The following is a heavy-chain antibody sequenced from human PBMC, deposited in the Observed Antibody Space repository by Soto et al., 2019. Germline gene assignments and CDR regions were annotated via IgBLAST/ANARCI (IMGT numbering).Heavy chain of an antibody. CDR3: ARGKYSSPRGCLDV. J-gene: IGHJ6*02. V-gene: IGHV5-51*01. D-gene: IGHD4-4*01. CDR1: GFNFPTFW. Sequence: EVQLVQSGAEVKKPGESLKISCKHSGFNFPTFWIAWVRQMPGKGLEWMGTIYPDDSDTRYSPCFHGQVTISAHKSIQTAYLQWGSLKASDSALYYFARGKYSSPRGCLDVWGQGTPVTVSS. CDR2: IYPDDSDT.